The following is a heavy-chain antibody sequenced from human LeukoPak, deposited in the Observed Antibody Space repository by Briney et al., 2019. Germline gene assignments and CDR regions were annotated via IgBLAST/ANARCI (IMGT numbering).Heavy chain of an antibody. D-gene: IGHD3-10*01. V-gene: IGHV4-39*07. CDR2: IYYSGST. CDR1: GGSISSSSYY. Sequence: SETLSLTCTVSGGSISSSSYYWGWIRQPPGKGLEWIGSIYYSGSTYYNPSLKSRVTISVDTSKNQFSLKLSSVTAADTAVYYCAREPPTRITMVRGVPSFDYWGQGTLVTVSS. J-gene: IGHJ4*02. CDR3: AREPPTRITMVRGVPSFDY.